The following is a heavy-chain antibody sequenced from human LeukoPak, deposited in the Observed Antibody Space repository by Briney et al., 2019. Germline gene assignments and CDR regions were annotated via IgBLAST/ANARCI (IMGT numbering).Heavy chain of an antibody. CDR3: ARSFQGYCSGGSCYPPFDP. J-gene: IGHJ5*02. CDR1: GYSFTGYW. V-gene: IGHV5-10-1*01. D-gene: IGHD2-15*01. CDR2: IDPSDSYT. Sequence: GESLRISRKGSGYSFTGYWISWVRQMPGKGLEWMGRIDPSDSYTNYSPSFQGHVTISADKSISTAYLQWSSLKASDTAMYYCARSFQGYCSGGSCYPPFDPWGQGTLVTVSS.